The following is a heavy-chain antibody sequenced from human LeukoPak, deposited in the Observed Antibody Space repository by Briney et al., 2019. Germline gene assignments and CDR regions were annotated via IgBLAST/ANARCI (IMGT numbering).Heavy chain of an antibody. CDR1: GGTFSSYA. CDR2: INPNSGGT. CDR3: ARTPRGYSYGYEVRDY. Sequence: ASVKVSCKASGGTFSSYAISWVRQAPGQGLEWMGWINPNSGGTNYAQKFQGRVTMTRDTSISTAYMELSRLRSDDTAVYYCARTPRGYSYGYEVRDYWGQGTLVTVSS. J-gene: IGHJ4*02. D-gene: IGHD5-18*01. V-gene: IGHV1-2*02.